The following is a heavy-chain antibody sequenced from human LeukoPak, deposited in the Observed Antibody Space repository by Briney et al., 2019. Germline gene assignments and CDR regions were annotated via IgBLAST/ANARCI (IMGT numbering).Heavy chain of an antibody. J-gene: IGHJ6*03. D-gene: IGHD2-2*01. V-gene: IGHV3-48*01. CDR2: ISSSGSTM. Sequence: GGSLRLSCAASGFTFSTYNMNWVRQAPGKGLKWVSYISSSGSTMCYADSVKGRFTISRDNAKNSLYLQMNSLRAEDTAAYYCAREEFVVVDDYSYYYMDVWGKGTTVTVSS. CDR3: AREEFVVVDDYSYYYMDV. CDR1: GFTFSTYN.